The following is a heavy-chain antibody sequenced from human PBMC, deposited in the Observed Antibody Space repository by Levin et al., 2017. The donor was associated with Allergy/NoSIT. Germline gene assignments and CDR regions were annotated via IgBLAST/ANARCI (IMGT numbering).Heavy chain of an antibody. CDR3: TTGVGY. D-gene: IGHD1-26*01. Sequence: GESLKISCAASGFTFSDAWMSWVRQAPGKGLEWVGRVRSKSDGGTTDYAAPVKGRFTISRDDSKNMSYLQMNSLKIEDTAVYYCTTGVGYWGQGTLVTVSS. CDR2: VRSKSDGGTT. CDR1: GFTFSDAW. V-gene: IGHV3-15*01. J-gene: IGHJ4*02.